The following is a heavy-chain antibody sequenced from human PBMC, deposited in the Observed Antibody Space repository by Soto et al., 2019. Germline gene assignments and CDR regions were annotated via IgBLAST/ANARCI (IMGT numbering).Heavy chain of an antibody. D-gene: IGHD1-26*01. V-gene: IGHV4-59*12. J-gene: IGHJ4*02. CDR2: ISYSGST. CDR1: GGSISGYY. Sequence: PSETLSLTCTVSGGSISGYYWSWIRQPPGKGLEWIGYISYSGSTKCNPSLKSRLTMSVDTSKNQFSLRLSSVTAADTAVYYCARGRTRGHTGATRRTGPRYYFGYWGQGTLVTVSS. CDR3: ARGRTRGHTGATRRTGPRYYFGY.